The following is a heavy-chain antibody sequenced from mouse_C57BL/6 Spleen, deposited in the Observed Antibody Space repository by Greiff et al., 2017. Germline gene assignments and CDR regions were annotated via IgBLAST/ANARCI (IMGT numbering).Heavy chain of an antibody. CDR2: IYPGDGGT. V-gene: IGHV1-82*01. J-gene: IGHJ4*01. CDR1: GYAFSSSW. D-gene: IGHD2-1*01. Sequence: QVQLQQSGAELVKPGASVKFSCKASGYAFSSSWMNWVKQRPGKGLEWIGRIYPGDGGTNYNGKFKGKATLTADKSSSTAYMQLSSLTSEDSAVYVSARGCNLYFYAMEEGGQGTSVTVSS. CDR3: ARGCNLYFYAMEE.